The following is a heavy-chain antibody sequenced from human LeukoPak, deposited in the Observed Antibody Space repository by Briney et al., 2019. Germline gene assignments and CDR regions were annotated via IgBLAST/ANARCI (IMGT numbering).Heavy chain of an antibody. CDR1: GFPFSSYL. CDR2: ISGDGTIK. CDR3: SRSQFGY. D-gene: IGHD3-22*01. V-gene: IGHV3-74*03. J-gene: IGHJ4*02. Sequence: GGSLRLSCEPSGFPFSSYLMLWARQAPGKGLVWVSRISGDGTIKTYADFVRGRFIVSRDNTKNILYLQMNSLKVEDTATYFCSRSQFGYWGQGVLVTVSS.